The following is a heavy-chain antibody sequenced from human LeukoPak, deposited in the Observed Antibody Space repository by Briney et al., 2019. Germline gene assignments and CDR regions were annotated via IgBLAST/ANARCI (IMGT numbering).Heavy chain of an antibody. Sequence: RASVTVSFKASGYTFTSYDINWVRQAPGQGLEWMEIINPSGGSTNYAQKFQGRVTMTTDTSTSTAYMELRSLRSDDTAVYYCARQACSGSYCYYYYGMDVWGQGTTVTVSS. V-gene: IGHV1-46*01. CDR3: ARQACSGSYCYYYYGMDV. D-gene: IGHD1-26*01. CDR2: INPSGGST. CDR1: GYTFTSYD. J-gene: IGHJ6*02.